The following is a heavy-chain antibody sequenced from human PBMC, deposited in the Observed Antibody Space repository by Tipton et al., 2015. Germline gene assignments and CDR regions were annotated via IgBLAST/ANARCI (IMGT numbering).Heavy chain of an antibody. CDR3: VRHFKFGEFFAFDL. J-gene: IGHJ4*01. V-gene: IGHV4-39*01. Sequence: TLSLTCTVSGGSISGSFYYWGWIRQPPGKGLEWIGSMSDSGSTYYNPSLKSRVTISGDTSKNQFSLSLSSVTAADTAVYYCVRHFKFGEFFAFDLWGQGTLVTVSS. CDR1: GGSISGSFYY. D-gene: IGHD3-16*01. CDR2: MSDSGST.